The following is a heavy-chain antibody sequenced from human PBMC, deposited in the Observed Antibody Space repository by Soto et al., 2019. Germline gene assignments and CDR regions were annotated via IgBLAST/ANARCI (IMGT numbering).Heavy chain of an antibody. CDR3: AKATGLVGASHYFDY. D-gene: IGHD1-26*01. Sequence: EVQLLESGGGLIQPGGSLRLSCTASGFTFDSYAMSWVRQAPGMGLEWVSSISGSGGSTHYAESVKGRFTISRDDSKDTLHLQMNTSRAEDTAKYYCAKATGLVGASHYFDYWGQGTLVTVSS. V-gene: IGHV3-23*01. CDR2: ISGSGGST. CDR1: GFTFDSYA. J-gene: IGHJ4*02.